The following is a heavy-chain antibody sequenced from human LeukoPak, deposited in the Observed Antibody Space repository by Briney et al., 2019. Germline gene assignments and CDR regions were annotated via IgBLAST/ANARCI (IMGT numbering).Heavy chain of an antibody. V-gene: IGHV1-69*06. CDR1: GGRFKSYG. Sequence: SVKVSCKTIGGRFKSYGFSWVRQAPGQGLEWMGGIIPIFVRPNYAQKFEGRVTITADKSTNTTYMEISSLTSDDTAVYYCARDAQWELRAFDVWGRGTMVIVSS. CDR3: ARDAQWELRAFDV. D-gene: IGHD1-26*01. J-gene: IGHJ3*01. CDR2: IIPIFVRP.